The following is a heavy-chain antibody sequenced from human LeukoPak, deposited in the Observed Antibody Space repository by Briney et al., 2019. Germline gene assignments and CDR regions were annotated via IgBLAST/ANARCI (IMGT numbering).Heavy chain of an antibody. CDR3: VRDLSASWYSLGF. D-gene: IGHD6-13*01. J-gene: IGHJ4*02. CDR2: INWDGGAS. Sequence: GGSLRLSCAASGSSLADYGMSWVRQPPGKGLEWVSGINWDGGASAYSDSVKGRFTISRDHGKNSLYLQMNDLRDEDTALYFCVRDLSASWYSLGFWGQGALLTVSS. V-gene: IGHV3-20*04. CDR1: GSSLADYG.